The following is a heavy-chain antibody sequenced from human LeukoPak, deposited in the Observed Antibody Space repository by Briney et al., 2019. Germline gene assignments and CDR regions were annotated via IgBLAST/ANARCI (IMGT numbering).Heavy chain of an antibody. CDR3: ARVVVPAAMGPDWFDP. CDR1: GGSISSYY. CDR2: IYTSGST. J-gene: IGHJ5*02. V-gene: IGHV4-4*07. D-gene: IGHD2-2*01. Sequence: PSETLSLTCTVSGGSISSYYWSWIRQPAGKGLEGIGRIYTSGSTNYNPSLKRRVTMSVDTSKNQCSLKLRSGTAAATAVYYCARVVVPAAMGPDWFDPWGQGTLVTVSS.